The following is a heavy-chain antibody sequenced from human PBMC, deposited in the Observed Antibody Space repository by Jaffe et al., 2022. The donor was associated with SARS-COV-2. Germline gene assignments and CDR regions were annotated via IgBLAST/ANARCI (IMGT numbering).Heavy chain of an antibody. Sequence: QVQVVQSGGEVKMPGASVKVSCKASGYTFTTYGITWVRQAPGQGLEYMGWISPYKGDTNYAQKFQGRVTLTTDTSTSTAYMELRSLTSDDTAVYFCARDLNWDQKSRPWSGFDKWLDAWGQGTLVTVSS. D-gene: IGHD3-3*01. CDR1: GYTFTTYG. V-gene: IGHV1-18*01. CDR2: ISPYKGDT. CDR3: ARDLNWDQKSRPWSGFDKWLDA. J-gene: IGHJ5*02.